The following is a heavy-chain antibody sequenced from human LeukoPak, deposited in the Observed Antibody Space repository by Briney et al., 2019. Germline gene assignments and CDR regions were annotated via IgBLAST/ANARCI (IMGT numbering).Heavy chain of an antibody. CDR3: ATEYYYGSGSYPYYDSSGYYAGT. Sequence: GGSLRLSCAASGFAFSSYAMSWVRQAPGKGLEWVSAISGSGGSTYYADSVKGRFTISRDNSKNTRYLQTDSLRAEDTAVYYCATEYYYGSGSYPYYDSSGYYAGTWGQGTLVTVSS. CDR2: ISGSGGST. J-gene: IGHJ5*02. D-gene: IGHD3-10*01. CDR1: GFAFSSYA. V-gene: IGHV3-23*01.